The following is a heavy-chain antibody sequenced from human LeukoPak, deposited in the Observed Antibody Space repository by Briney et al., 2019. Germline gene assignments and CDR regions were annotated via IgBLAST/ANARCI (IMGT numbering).Heavy chain of an antibody. D-gene: IGHD3-3*01. V-gene: IGHV3-23*01. J-gene: IGHJ4*02. CDR2: ISASGSST. CDR1: GFTFTSYA. CDR3: AKGAQYDFWTGYTLEYFDV. Sequence: GGSLRLSCAASGFTFTSYAMNWVRQAPGKGLEWVSFISASGSSTHYADSVKGRFTISRDDSNNTLYLQINSLRAEDTAAYYCAKGAQYDFWTGYTLEYFDVWGKGTLVTVSS.